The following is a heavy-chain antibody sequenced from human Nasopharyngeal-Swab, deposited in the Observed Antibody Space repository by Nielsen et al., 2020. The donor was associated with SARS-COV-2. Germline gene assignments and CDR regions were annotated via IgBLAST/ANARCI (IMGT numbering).Heavy chain of an antibody. CDR2: IYYSGST. J-gene: IGHJ4*02. Sequence: SETLSLTCTASGGSISSSSYYWGWIRQPPGKGLEWIESIYYSGSTYYNPSLKSRVTISADTSKNQFSLKLSSVTAADTAVYYCARHLSWWLVTSYYFDFWGQGTLVTVSS. CDR1: GGSISSSSYY. CDR3: ARHLSWWLVTSYYFDF. V-gene: IGHV4-39*01. D-gene: IGHD6-19*01.